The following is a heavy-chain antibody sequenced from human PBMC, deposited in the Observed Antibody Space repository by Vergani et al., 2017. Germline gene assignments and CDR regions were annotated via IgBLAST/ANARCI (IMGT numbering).Heavy chain of an antibody. D-gene: IGHD3-22*01. CDR3: TKQAPHYYDSSGYYGY. J-gene: IGHJ4*02. CDR2: ISGSGGST. CDR1: GFTFDDYA. Sequence: EVQLVESGGGLVQPGRSLRLSCAASGFTFDDYAMSWVRQAPGKGLEWVSAISGSGGSTYYADSVKGRFTISRDNSKNTLYLQMNSLRAEDTAVYYCTKQAPHYYDSSGYYGYWGQGTLVTVSS. V-gene: IGHV3-23*04.